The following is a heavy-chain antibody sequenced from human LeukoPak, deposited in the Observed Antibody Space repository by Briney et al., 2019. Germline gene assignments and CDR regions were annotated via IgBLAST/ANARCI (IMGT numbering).Heavy chain of an antibody. CDR2: INPNSGGT. D-gene: IGHD6-13*01. CDR1: GYTFTGYY. Sequence: ASVKASCKASGYTFTGYYMHWVRQAPGQGLEWMGWINPNSGGTNYAQKFQGWVTMTRDTSISTAYMELSRLRSDDTAVYYCARDRIPGYSSSGAFDIWGQGTMVTVSS. V-gene: IGHV1-2*04. J-gene: IGHJ3*02. CDR3: ARDRIPGYSSSGAFDI.